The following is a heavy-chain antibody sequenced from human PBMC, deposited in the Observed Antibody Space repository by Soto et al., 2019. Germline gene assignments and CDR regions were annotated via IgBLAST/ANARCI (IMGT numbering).Heavy chain of an antibody. CDR2: IYYSGST. CDR1: GGSISSYY. J-gene: IGHJ6*04. D-gene: IGHD2-2*01. V-gene: IGHV4-59*01. CDR3: ARVTGPAATLDV. Sequence: QVQLQESGPGLVKPSETLSLTCTVSGGSISSYYWSWNRQPPGKGLEWIGYIYYSGSTNYNPSLKSRVTISVDTSKNQFSLKLSSVTAADTAVYYCARVTGPAATLDVWGKGTTVTVSS.